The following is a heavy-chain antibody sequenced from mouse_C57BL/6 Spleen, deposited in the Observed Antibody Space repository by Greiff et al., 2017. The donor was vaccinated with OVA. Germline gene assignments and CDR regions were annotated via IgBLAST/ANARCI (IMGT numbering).Heavy chain of an antibody. CDR2: IDPSDSYT. V-gene: IGHV1-50*01. CDR1: GYTFTSYW. Sequence: QVQLQQPGAELVKPGASVKLSCKASGYTFTSYWMQWVKQRPGQGLEWIGEIDPSDSYTNYNQKFKGKATLTVDTSSSTAYMQLSSLTSEDSAVYYCARETTVVEGAMDYWGQGTSVTVSS. J-gene: IGHJ4*01. D-gene: IGHD1-1*01. CDR3: ARETTVVEGAMDY.